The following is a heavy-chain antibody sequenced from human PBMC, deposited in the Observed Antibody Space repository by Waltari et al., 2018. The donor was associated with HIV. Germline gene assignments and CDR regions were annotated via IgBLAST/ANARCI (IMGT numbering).Heavy chain of an antibody. D-gene: IGHD4-17*01. CDR2: ISSSSSYI. Sequence: EVQLVESGGGLVMPGGSLRLSCAASGVTFSSYSLNWVRQAPGKGLGWVSSISSSSSYIYYADSVKGRFTISRDNAKNSLYLQMNSLRAEDTAVYYCARDRALSTTAGFDYWGQGTLVTVSS. CDR1: GVTFSSYS. V-gene: IGHV3-21*01. J-gene: IGHJ4*02. CDR3: ARDRALSTTAGFDY.